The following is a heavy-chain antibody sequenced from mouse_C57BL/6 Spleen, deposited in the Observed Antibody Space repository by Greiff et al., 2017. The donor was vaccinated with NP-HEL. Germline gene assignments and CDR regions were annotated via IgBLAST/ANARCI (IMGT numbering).Heavy chain of an antibody. Sequence: VQLQQSGAELVRPGSSVKLSCKASGYTFTSYWMDWVKQRPGQGLEWIGNIYPSDSETHYNQKFKDKATFTVDKSSSTAYMQLSSLTSEDSAVDYCAREGYYYGSSLFDYWGQGTTLTVSS. J-gene: IGHJ2*01. V-gene: IGHV1-61*01. D-gene: IGHD1-1*01. CDR1: GYTFTSYW. CDR2: IYPSDSET. CDR3: AREGYYYGSSLFDY.